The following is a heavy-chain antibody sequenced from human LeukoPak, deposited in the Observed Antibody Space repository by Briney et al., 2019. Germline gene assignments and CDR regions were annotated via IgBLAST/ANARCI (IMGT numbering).Heavy chain of an antibody. CDR2: ISGSGGTT. J-gene: IGHJ6*02. D-gene: IGHD4-17*01. CDR1: GFTFSSHA. CDR3: AKDPGSGDYRRLHYYYGMDV. Sequence: PGGSLRLSCAASGFTFSSHAMSWVRQAPGKGLEWVSLISGSGGTTYYADSVKGRFTISRDNSKNTLYLQMNSLRAEDTAVYYCAKDPGSGDYRRLHYYYGMDVWGQGTTVTVSS. V-gene: IGHV3-23*01.